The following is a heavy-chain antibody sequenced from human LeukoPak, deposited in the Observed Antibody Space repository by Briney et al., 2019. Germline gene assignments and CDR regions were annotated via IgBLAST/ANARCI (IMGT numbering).Heavy chain of an antibody. CDR2: IYYSGST. D-gene: IGHD2/OR15-2a*01. CDR1: GGSISSSSYY. V-gene: IGHV4-39*07. Sequence: SETLFLTCTVSGGSISSSSYYWGWIRQPPGKGLEWIGSIYYSGSTYYNPSLKSRVTISVDTSKNQFSLKLSSVTAADTAVYYCVRERVLSPSNWFDPWGQGTLVTVSS. J-gene: IGHJ5*02. CDR3: VRERVLSPSNWFDP.